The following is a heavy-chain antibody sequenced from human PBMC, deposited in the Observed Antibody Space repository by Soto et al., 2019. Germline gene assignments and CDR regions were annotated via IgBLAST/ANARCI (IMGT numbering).Heavy chain of an antibody. CDR3: ARDSSSWFMSL. J-gene: IGHJ4*02. CDR2: IWYDGSNK. CDR1: GFTFSSYG. D-gene: IGHD6-13*01. Sequence: PGGSLRLSCAASGFTFSSYGMHWVRQAPGKGLEWVAVIWYDGSNKYYADSVKGRFTISRDNSKNSLYLRMNSLRAEDTAVYYCARDSSSWFMSLWGQGTLVTVSS. V-gene: IGHV3-33*01.